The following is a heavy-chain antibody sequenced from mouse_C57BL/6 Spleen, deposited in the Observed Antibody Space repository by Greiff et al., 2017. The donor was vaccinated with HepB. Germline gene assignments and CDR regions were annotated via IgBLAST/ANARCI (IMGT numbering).Heavy chain of an antibody. J-gene: IGHJ1*03. CDR2: IYPGDGDT. CDR3: ARTTTGGYCDV. Sequence: VQLQQSGPELVKPGASVKISCKASGYAFSSSWMNWVKQRPGKGLEWIGRIYPGDGDTNYNGKFKGKATLTADKSSSTAYMQLSSLTSEDSAVYFGARTTTGGYCDVWGTGTTVTVSS. V-gene: IGHV1-82*01. CDR1: GYAFSSSW. D-gene: IGHD1-1*01.